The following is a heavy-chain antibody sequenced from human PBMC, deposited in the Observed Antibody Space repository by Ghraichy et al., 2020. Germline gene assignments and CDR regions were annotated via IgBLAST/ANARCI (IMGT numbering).Heavy chain of an antibody. D-gene: IGHD3-16*01. CDR3: AKGLFGRLAGPIDY. CDR2: ISGSGGST. Sequence: GSLRLSCAASGFTFSSYAMSWVRQAPGKGLEWVSAISGSGGSTYYADSVKGRFTISRDNSKNTLYLQMNSLRAEDTAVYYCAKGLFGRLAGPIDYWGQGTLVTVSS. CDR1: GFTFSSYA. J-gene: IGHJ4*02. V-gene: IGHV3-23*01.